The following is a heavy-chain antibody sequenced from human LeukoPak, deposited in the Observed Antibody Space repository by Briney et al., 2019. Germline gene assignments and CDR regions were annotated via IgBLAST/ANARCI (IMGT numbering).Heavy chain of an antibody. CDR1: GFTFSSYW. D-gene: IGHD2-21*01. CDR2: IKQDGSEK. J-gene: IGHJ3*02. CDR3: ARVGDIGAFDI. V-gene: IGHV3-7*01. Sequence: GGSLRLSCAASGFTFSSYWMSWFRQAPGKGLEWVANIKQDGSEKYYVDSVKGRFTISRDNAKNSLYLQMNSLRAEDTAVYYCARVGDIGAFDIWGQGTMVTVSS.